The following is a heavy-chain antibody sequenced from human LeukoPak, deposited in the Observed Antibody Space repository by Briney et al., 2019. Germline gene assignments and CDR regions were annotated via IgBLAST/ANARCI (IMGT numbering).Heavy chain of an antibody. CDR3: ARDGVGASYYY. J-gene: IGHJ4*02. CDR1: GFTFSGYW. CDR2: IKSDGSIT. V-gene: IGHV3-74*01. Sequence: PGGSLRLSCAASGFTFSGYWMHWVRQAPGKGLVWVSRIKSDGSITSYADSVKGRFTISRDNAKSTLYLRMSSLRAEDTAVYYCARDGVGASYYYWGQGTLVTVSS. D-gene: IGHD5-18*01.